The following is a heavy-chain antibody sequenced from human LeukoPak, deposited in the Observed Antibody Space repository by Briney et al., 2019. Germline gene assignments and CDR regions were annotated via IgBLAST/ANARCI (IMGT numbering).Heavy chain of an antibody. Sequence: ASVKVSCKASGYTFASYGISWVRQAPGQGLEWMGWINTNTGNPTYAQGFTGRFVFSLDTSVSTAYLQISSLKAEDTAVYYCARGRRYDSSGRRMDAFDIWGQGTMVTVSS. J-gene: IGHJ3*02. D-gene: IGHD3-22*01. CDR3: ARGRRYDSSGRRMDAFDI. CDR1: GYTFASYG. CDR2: INTNTGNP. V-gene: IGHV7-4-1*02.